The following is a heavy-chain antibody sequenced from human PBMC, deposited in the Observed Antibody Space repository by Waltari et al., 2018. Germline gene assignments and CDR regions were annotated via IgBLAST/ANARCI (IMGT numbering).Heavy chain of an antibody. CDR2: IKQDGSEK. Sequence: EVQLVESGGGLVQPGGSLRLSCAASGFTLRRYWLRWLRQAPGKGLEWVANIKQDGSEKYYVDSVKGRFTISRDNAKNSLYLQMNSLRAEDTAVYYCAREGPTVSPFDYWGQGTLVTVSS. D-gene: IGHD4-17*01. V-gene: IGHV3-7*01. CDR3: AREGPTVSPFDY. CDR1: GFTLRRYW. J-gene: IGHJ4*02.